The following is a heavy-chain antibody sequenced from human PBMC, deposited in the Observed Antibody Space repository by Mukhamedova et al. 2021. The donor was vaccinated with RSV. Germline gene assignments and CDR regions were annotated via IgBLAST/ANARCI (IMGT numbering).Heavy chain of an antibody. D-gene: IGHD2-15*01. J-gene: IGHJ4*02. V-gene: IGHV4-39*07. Sequence: GSIYYSGSTYYNPSLKSRVTISVDTSKNQFSLKLSSVTAADTAVYYCAREGVVVVVAATPSFDYWGQGTLVTVSS. CDR3: AREGVVVVVAATPSFDY. CDR2: IYYSGST.